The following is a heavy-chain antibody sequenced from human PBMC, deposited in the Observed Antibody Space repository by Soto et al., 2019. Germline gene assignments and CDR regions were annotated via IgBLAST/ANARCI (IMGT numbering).Heavy chain of an antibody. CDR2: IIPIFGTA. D-gene: IGHD5-18*01. V-gene: IGHV1-69*13. CDR1: GYTFTSYA. CDR3: ARDPPDVDTAMVEDYNWFDP. Sequence: GASVKVSCKASGYTFTSYAMHWVRQAPGQGLEWMGGIIPIFGTANYAQKFQGRVTITADESTSTAYMELSSLRSEDTAVYYCARDPPDVDTAMVEDYNWFDPWGQGTLVTVSS. J-gene: IGHJ5*02.